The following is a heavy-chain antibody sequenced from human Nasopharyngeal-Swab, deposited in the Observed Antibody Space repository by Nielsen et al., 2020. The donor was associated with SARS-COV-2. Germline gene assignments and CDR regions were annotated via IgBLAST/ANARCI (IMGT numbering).Heavy chain of an antibody. J-gene: IGHJ4*02. CDR1: GFTFSRFG. CDR3: VRQFGGSADF. D-gene: IGHD5-24*01. CDR2: ISASGVTT. Sequence: GESLKISCAASGFTFSRFGMGWVRQAPGKGLEWVSAISASGVTTYYADSVKGRFTISRDNSKNTLYLQMNSLGAEDTAVYYCVRQFGGSADFWGQGTLVTVSS. V-gene: IGHV3-23*01.